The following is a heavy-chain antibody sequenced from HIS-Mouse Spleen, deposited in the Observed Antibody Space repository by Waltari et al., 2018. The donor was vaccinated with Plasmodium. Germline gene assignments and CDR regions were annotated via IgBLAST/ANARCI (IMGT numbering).Heavy chain of an antibody. CDR1: GGSFSGYS. CDR3: ASSGSGSYYY. J-gene: IGHJ4*02. D-gene: IGHD3-10*01. V-gene: IGHV4-34*01. CDR2: INHSGST. Sequence: QVQLQQWGAGLLKPSETLSLTCAVYGGSFSGYSWSWSRQPPGKGLEWIGEINHSGSTNHNPSLKSRVTISVDTSKNQFSLKLSSVTAADTAVYYCASSGSGSYYYWGQGTLVTVSS.